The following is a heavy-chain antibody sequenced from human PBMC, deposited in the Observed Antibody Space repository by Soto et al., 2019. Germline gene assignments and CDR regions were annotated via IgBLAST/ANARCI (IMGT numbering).Heavy chain of an antibody. Sequence: QVQLQVSGPGLVKPSQTLSLTCTVSGGSISSGDYYWSWIRQPPGKGLEWIGYIYDSGSTYYNASLKSRVTISLDTSKNQFSLKLTSVSAADTAVYYCARGGNYYGLRVWGQGTTVTVS. CDR2: IYDSGST. J-gene: IGHJ6*02. D-gene: IGHD3-10*01. CDR1: GGSISSGDYY. V-gene: IGHV4-30-4*01. CDR3: ARGGNYYGLRV.